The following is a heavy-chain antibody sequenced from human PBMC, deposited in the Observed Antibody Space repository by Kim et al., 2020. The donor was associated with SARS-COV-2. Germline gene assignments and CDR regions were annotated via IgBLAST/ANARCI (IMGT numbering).Heavy chain of an antibody. Sequence: SETLSLTCTVSGGSISSGDYYWSWIRQPPGKGLEWIGYIYYSGSTYYNPSLKSRVTISVDTSKNQFSLKLSSVTAADTAVYYCARLEGLGSRSAFDIWGQGTMVTVSS. CDR1: GGSISSGDYY. CDR2: IYYSGST. D-gene: IGHD7-27*01. V-gene: IGHV4-30-4*01. J-gene: IGHJ3*02. CDR3: ARLEGLGSRSAFDI.